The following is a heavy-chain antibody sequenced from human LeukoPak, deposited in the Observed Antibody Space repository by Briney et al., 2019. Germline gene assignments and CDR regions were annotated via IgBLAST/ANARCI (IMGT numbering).Heavy chain of an antibody. V-gene: IGHV1-2*02. CDR2: MNPKTGET. J-gene: IGHJ3*01. CDR3: AREAGDNTYNV. D-gene: IGHD3-16*01. CDR1: GYTFTDFY. Sequence: GASVKVSCKASGYTFTDFYMLWVHPAPGQGLEWLGWMNPKTGETRYGQNFQGRVKMTRDTSITTAYMELSSLRSDDTAVYYCAREAGDNTYNVWGQGTMVTVS.